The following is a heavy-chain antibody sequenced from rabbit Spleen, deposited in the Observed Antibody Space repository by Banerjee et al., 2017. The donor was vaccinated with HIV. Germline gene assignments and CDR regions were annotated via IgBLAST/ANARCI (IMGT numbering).Heavy chain of an antibody. CDR2: ISTKIGST. Sequence: EQLEESGGGLVKPEGSLTLTCKASGFSFSSDYYMCWVRQAPGKGLEWIGCISTKIGSTWYASWAKGRFTISKTSSTTMSLQLNSLTAADTATYFCARNICNGGGGGVWGQGTLVTVS. CDR1: GFSFSSDYY. V-gene: IGHV1S45*01. D-gene: IGHD4-1*01. CDR3: ARNICNGGGGGV. J-gene: IGHJ2*01.